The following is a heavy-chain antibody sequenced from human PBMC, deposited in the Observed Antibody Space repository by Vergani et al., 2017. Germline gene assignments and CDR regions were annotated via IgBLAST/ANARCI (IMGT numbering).Heavy chain of an antibody. Sequence: EVQLVQSGAEVKKPGESLKISCKGSGYSFTSYWIGWVRQMPGKGLEWMGIIYPGDSGTRYSPSFQGQVTFSADKSISTAYLQWSSLKASDTAMYYCARLSNYYDGSGCDFVDDGGQGTLVTVSS. D-gene: IGHD3-22*01. V-gene: IGHV5-51*01. CDR2: IYPGDSGT. CDR3: ARLSNYYDGSGCDFVDD. CDR1: GYSFTSYW. J-gene: IGHJ4*02.